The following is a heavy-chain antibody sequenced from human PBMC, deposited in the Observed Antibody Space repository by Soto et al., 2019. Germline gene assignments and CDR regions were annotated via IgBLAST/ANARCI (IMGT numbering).Heavy chain of an antibody. J-gene: IGHJ4*02. CDR3: SKSAYSNRGSYPY. D-gene: IGHD6-13*01. CDR2: IYPGDSDT. Sequence: GESLKISCKGSGYSFTNYWIGWVRQMPGKGMEWMGIIYPGDSDTRYSPSFQGQVTISADRSISTAYLQWSSLKASDTAMYYCSKSAYSNRGSYPYWAQGTLVPVSS. CDR1: GYSFTNYW. V-gene: IGHV5-51*01.